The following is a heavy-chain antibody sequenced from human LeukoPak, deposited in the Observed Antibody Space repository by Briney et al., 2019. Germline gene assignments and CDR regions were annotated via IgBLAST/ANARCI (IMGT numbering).Heavy chain of an antibody. CDR1: GFTFSGYA. D-gene: IGHD6-19*01. CDR3: ATTVAGTRWALGY. CDR2: ISSGGGST. Sequence: GGSLRLSCAASGFTFSGYAMSWVRQAPGKGLEWVSGISSGGGSTYYANSVEGRLTISRDNSKNTLYLQMNSLRAEDTAVYYCATTVAGTRWALGYWGQGTLVTVSS. J-gene: IGHJ4*02. V-gene: IGHV3-23*01.